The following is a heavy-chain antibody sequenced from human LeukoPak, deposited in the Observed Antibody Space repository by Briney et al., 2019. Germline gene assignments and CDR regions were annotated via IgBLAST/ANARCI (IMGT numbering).Heavy chain of an antibody. J-gene: IGHJ4*02. Sequence: ASVKVSCKASGYTFTGYYMHWVRQAPGQGLEWMGWITPNSGGTNYAQKFQGRVTMTRDTSISTAYMELSRLRSDDTAVYYCARDRRFGEFRFDYWGQGTLVTVSS. CDR1: GYTFTGYY. V-gene: IGHV1-2*02. CDR3: ARDRRFGEFRFDY. D-gene: IGHD3-10*01. CDR2: ITPNSGGT.